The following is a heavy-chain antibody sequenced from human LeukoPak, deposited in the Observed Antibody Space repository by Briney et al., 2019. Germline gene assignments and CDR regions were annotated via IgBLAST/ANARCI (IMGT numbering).Heavy chain of an antibody. CDR3: ARVHRFGELPFDY. CDR2: INPSGGST. CDR1: GYTFTSYY. J-gene: IGHJ4*02. Sequence: ASVKVSCEASGYTFTSYYMHWVRQAPGQGLEWMGIINPSGGSTSYAQKFQGRVTMTRDMSTSTVYMELSSLRSEDTAVYYCARVHRFGELPFDYWGQGTLVTVSS. D-gene: IGHD3-10*01. V-gene: IGHV1-46*01.